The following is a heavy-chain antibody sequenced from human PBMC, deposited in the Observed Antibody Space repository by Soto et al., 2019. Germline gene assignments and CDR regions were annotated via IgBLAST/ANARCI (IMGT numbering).Heavy chain of an antibody. CDR2: ISGGSNYI. D-gene: IGHD4-17*01. CDR1: GFTVSTYI. J-gene: IGHJ4*02. V-gene: IGHV3-21*01. CDR3: ARDLSNDYGHRNFDY. Sequence: GGSLRLSCAASGFTVSTYIMNWVRQAPGKGLEWVSSISGGSNYIYYTDSVKGRFTISRDDAKNSLYLQMNSLRAEDTAVYYCARDLSNDYGHRNFDYWGQGTLVTVSS.